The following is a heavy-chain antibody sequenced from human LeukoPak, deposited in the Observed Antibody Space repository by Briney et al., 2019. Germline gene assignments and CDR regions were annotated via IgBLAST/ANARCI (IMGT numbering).Heavy chain of an antibody. D-gene: IGHD4-17*01. CDR1: GFSLSTGGMC. CDR3: ARSDTVTIFDY. CDR2: IDWSDNK. V-gene: IGHV2-70*11. J-gene: IGHJ4*02. Sequence: SGPTLVNPTQTLTLTCTFSGFSLSTGGMCVHWIRQPLGKAPEWLGRIDWSDNKYYSTSLKTRLSVSKDTSKNQVVLTMANMDPVGTATYYCARSDTVTIFDYWGQGTLVTVSS.